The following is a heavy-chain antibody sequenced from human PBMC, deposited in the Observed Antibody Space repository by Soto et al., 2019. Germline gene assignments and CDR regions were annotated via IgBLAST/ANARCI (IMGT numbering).Heavy chain of an antibody. V-gene: IGHV1-69*02. CDR1: GGTFSSYT. J-gene: IGHJ4*02. CDR2: IIPILGIA. Sequence: QVQLVQSGAEVKKPGSSVKVSCKASGGTFSSYTISWVRQAPGQGLEWMGRIIPILGIANYAQKFQGRVTMTADKSTSTAYLELSSLRSEDTAVYYCASRYDSSDYWGQGTLVTVSS. D-gene: IGHD3-22*01. CDR3: ASRYDSSDY.